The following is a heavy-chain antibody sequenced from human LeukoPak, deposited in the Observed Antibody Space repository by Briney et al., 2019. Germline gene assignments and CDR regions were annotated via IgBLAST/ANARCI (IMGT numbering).Heavy chain of an antibody. CDR2: IKEDGSEQ. J-gene: IGHJ4*02. CDR3: ARDYGSGSYYNTAY. Sequence: QSGGSLRLSCAASGFTFSVYWMSWVRQAPGKGLEWVANIKEDGSEQYYVDSVKGRFTISRDNAKNSLYLQMNSLRAEDTAVYYCARDYGSGSYYNTAYWGQGTLVTVSS. CDR1: GFTFSVYW. D-gene: IGHD3-10*01. V-gene: IGHV3-7*01.